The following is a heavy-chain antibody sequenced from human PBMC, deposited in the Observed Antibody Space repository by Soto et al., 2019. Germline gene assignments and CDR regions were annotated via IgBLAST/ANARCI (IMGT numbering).Heavy chain of an antibody. J-gene: IGHJ5*02. CDR2: ISYDGSNK. D-gene: IGHD6-13*01. Sequence: QVQLVESGGGVVQPGRSLRLSCAASGFTFSSYAMHWVRQAPGKGLEWVAVISYDGSNKYYADSVKGRFTISRDNSKNTLYLQMNSLRAEDTAVYYCARDPRIAALGWFDPWGQGTLVTVSS. V-gene: IGHV3-30-3*01. CDR3: ARDPRIAALGWFDP. CDR1: GFTFSSYA.